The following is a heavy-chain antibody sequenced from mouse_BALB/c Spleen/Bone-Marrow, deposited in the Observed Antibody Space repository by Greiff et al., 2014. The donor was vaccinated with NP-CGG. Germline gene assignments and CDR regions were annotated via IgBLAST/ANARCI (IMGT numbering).Heavy chain of an antibody. D-gene: IGHD3-1*01. CDR1: CYTFSSYW. CDR2: IYPANGDT. CDR3: TREIGIRIAD. J-gene: IGHJ3*01. Sequence: VKISCKTSCYTFSSYWIEWVKQRPGHCLEWIGEIYPANGDTNSNEKFKGKAPLTADTSSNTAYMQLSSLTSEDSDVYYCTREIGIRIADWGQGKLVTVDA. V-gene: IGHV1-9*01.